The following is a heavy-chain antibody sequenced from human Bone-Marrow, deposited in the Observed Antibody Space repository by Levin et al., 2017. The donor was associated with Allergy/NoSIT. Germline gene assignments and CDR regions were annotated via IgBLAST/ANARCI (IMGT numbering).Heavy chain of an antibody. Sequence: SQTLSLTCTASGVPISSSYWSWIRQSPGRGLEWIGFVYYSATTSYNPSLTSRASMSVDTTMNQLSLHLTSVTAAATAVYYWAKGGRSGHEVYFGPWGQGTLVTVSS. CDR3: AKGGRSGHEVYFGP. J-gene: IGHJ5*02. CDR2: VYYSATT. CDR1: GVPISSSY. D-gene: IGHD5/OR15-5a*01. V-gene: IGHV4-59*01.